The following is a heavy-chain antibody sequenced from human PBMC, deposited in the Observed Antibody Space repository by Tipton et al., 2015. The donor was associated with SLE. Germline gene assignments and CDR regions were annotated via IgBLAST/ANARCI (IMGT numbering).Heavy chain of an antibody. D-gene: IGHD2-8*01. J-gene: IGHJ5*02. CDR2: IYVNGGT. CDR3: ARHACTDGVCAFVP. Sequence: TLSLTCTVSGGSISSYYYWSWIRQPPGKGLEWIGYIYVNGGTNYNPSLKSRVTISLDTSKNQFPLNLSSVTAADTAVYYCARHACTDGVCAFVPWGQGALGTVSA. V-gene: IGHV4-59*08. CDR1: GGSISSYYY.